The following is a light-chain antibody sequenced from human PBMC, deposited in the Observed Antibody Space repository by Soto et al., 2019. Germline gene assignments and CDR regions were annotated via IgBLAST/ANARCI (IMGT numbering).Light chain of an antibody. Sequence: QSALTQPASVSGSLGQSITISCTGTSSDVGAYNYVSWYQQQPGKAPKLMISEVSNRPSGVSNRFSGSKSGNTASLIISGLQAKDEADYYCCSFTSITTYVFGTGTKSPS. J-gene: IGLJ1*01. CDR1: SSDVGAYNY. V-gene: IGLV2-14*01. CDR3: CSFTSITTYV. CDR2: EVS.